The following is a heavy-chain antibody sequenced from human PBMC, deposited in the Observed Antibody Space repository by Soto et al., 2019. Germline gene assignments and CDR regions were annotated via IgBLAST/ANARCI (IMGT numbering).Heavy chain of an antibody. Sequence: PSETLSLTCAVSGGSISSSNWWSWVRQPPGKGLEWIGEIYHSGSTNYNPSLKNRVTISVDKSKNQFSLKLSSVTAADTAVYYCARGAVIAVAGTFAFDIWGQGTMVTVPS. CDR2: IYHSGST. D-gene: IGHD6-19*01. CDR1: GGSISSSNW. V-gene: IGHV4-4*02. CDR3: ARGAVIAVAGTFAFDI. J-gene: IGHJ3*02.